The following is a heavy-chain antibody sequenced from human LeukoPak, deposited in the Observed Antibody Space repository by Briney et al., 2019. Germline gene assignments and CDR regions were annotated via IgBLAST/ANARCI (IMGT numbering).Heavy chain of an antibody. CDR3: AKEGGTGTRFDY. J-gene: IGHJ4*02. D-gene: IGHD1-7*01. V-gene: IGHV3-23*01. Sequence: GGSLRLSCAASGFTFSSSAMSWVRQAPGKGLYWVSAISGSGTGTYYADSVKGRFTISRDNSKNALYLQMNSLRAEDTAVYYCAKEGGTGTRFDYWGQGTLVTVSS. CDR1: GFTFSSSA. CDR2: ISGSGTGT.